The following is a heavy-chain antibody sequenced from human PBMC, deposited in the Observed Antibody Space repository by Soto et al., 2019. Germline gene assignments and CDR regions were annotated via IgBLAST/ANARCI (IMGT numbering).Heavy chain of an antibody. V-gene: IGHV3-48*04. CDR3: ARIRYYDSGSSINWFDP. D-gene: IGHD3-10*01. Sequence: GGSLRLSCAASGFTLRSYAMSWVRQAPGKGLEWVSYISSSGSTIYYADSVKGRFTISRDNAKNSLYLQMNSLRAEDTAVYYCARIRYYDSGSSINWFDPWGQGTLVTVSS. J-gene: IGHJ5*02. CDR1: GFTLRSYA. CDR2: ISSSGSTI.